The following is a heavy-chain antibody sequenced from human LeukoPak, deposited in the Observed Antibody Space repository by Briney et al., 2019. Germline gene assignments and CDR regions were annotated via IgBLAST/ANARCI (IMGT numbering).Heavy chain of an antibody. D-gene: IGHD6-13*01. V-gene: IGHV3-23*01. CDR2: ISPGDYTA. CDR1: GITFSSSS. Sequence: PGGSLRLSCLASGITFSSSSMSWVRQAPGKGLEWVPAISPGDYTAYYADSVKGRFTVSRDNSKNTLYLQMNSLRAEDTAVYYCARDGGSSSWTDYYYYYMDVWGKGTTVTISS. CDR3: ARDGGSSSWTDYYYYYMDV. J-gene: IGHJ6*03.